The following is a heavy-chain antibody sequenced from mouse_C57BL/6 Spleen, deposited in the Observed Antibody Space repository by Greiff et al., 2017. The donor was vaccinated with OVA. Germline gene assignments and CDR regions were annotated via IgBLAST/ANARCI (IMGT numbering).Heavy chain of an antibody. J-gene: IGHJ1*03. Sequence: VQLKQPGAELVKPGASVKLSCKASGYTFTSYWMQWVKQRPGQGLEWIGEIDPSDSYTNYNQKFKGKATLTVDTSSSTAYMQLSSLTSEDSAVYYCARGWLDWYFDVWGTGTTVTVSS. D-gene: IGHD3-1*01. CDR1: GYTFTSYW. V-gene: IGHV1-50*01. CDR3: ARGWLDWYFDV. CDR2: IDPSDSYT.